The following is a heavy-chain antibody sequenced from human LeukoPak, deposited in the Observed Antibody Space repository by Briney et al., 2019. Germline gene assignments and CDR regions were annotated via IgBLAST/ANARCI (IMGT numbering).Heavy chain of an antibody. V-gene: IGHV5-51*01. J-gene: IGHJ4*02. Sequence: GESLKISCKGSGYSFTRYWIGWARQMPGKGLEWMGVIYPADSDTRISPSFQDQVTISADKSINTAYLQWNSLKASDTAIYYCARRLTMAAADSVFDYWGQGTLVIVSS. CDR3: ARRLTMAAADSVFDY. D-gene: IGHD6-25*01. CDR2: IYPADSDT. CDR1: GYSFTRYW.